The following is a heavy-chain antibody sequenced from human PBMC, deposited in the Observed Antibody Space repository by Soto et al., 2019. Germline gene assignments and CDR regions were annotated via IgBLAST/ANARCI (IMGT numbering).Heavy chain of an antibody. CDR2: IYYSGST. Sequence: QVQLQESGPGLVKPPQTLSLTCSVSGDSISSGGYYWSWIRQHPGKGLEWIGYIYYSGSTHYNPSSPSGAILSIATSKHQSSLKLTSVTAADTAVYYCAKVALRSSNFVFAPWGQRTLVTVSS. D-gene: IGHD2-2*01. CDR3: AKVALRSSNFVFAP. CDR1: GDSISSGGYY. V-gene: IGHV4-31*03. J-gene: IGHJ5*02.